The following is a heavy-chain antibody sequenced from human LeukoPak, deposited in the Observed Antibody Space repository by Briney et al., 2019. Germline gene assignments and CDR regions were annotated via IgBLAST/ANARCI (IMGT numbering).Heavy chain of an antibody. CDR3: ARDYGSGSYLYYYYYYMDV. J-gene: IGHJ6*03. D-gene: IGHD3-10*01. CDR1: GYTFTGYH. CDR2: IDLNSGGA. Sequence: ASVKVSCKASGYTFTGYHMHWVRQAPGQGLEWMGWIDLNSGGANYAQKFQGRVTMTRDTSISTAYMELSRLRSDDTAVYYCARDYGSGSYLYYYYYYMDVWGKGTTVTISS. V-gene: IGHV1-2*02.